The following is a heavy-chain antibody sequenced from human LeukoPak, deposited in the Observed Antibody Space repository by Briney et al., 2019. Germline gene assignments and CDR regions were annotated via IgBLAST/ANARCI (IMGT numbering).Heavy chain of an antibody. CDR1: GFTVSSNY. Sequence: GGSLRLSCAASGFTVSSNYMSWVRQAPGKGLEWVSVIYSGGSTYYADSVKGRFTISRDNSKNTLYLQMNSLRAEDTAVYYCASLGGERYCSGGSCHDYWGQGTLVTVSS. V-gene: IGHV3-53*01. D-gene: IGHD2-15*01. J-gene: IGHJ4*02. CDR3: ASLGGERYCSGGSCHDY. CDR2: IYSGGST.